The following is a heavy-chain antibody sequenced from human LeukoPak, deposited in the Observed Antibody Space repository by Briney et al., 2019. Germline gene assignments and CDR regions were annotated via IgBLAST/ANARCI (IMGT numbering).Heavy chain of an antibody. V-gene: IGHV3-30*18. CDR3: AKERDGDYLYDH. J-gene: IGHJ4*02. D-gene: IGHD4-17*01. Sequence: AGGSLRLSCAASGFTFSSYGMHWVRQAPGKGLEWVAVISYDGSNKYYADSVKGRFTISRDNSKNTLYLQMNSLRAEDTAVYYCAKERDGDYLYDHWGQGTLVTVSS. CDR2: ISYDGSNK. CDR1: GFTFSSYG.